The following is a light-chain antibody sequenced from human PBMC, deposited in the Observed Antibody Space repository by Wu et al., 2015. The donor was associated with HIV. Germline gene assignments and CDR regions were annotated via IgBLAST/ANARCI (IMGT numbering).Light chain of an antibody. CDR1: QSINSW. Sequence: DIQMTRSPSTLSASVGDRVTITCRASQSINSWLAWYQQKPGKAPKLLIYKASSLQSGVPSRFSGSGSGTEFTLTISSLQPDDFATYYCQQYKGYQYTFGQGTKLEIK. J-gene: IGKJ2*01. CDR3: QQYKGYQYT. CDR2: KAS. V-gene: IGKV1-5*03.